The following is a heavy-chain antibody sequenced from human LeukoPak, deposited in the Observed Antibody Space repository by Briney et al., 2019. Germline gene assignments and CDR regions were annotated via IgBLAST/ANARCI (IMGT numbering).Heavy chain of an antibody. CDR3: AREGPRITIFGVVIIEGATDY. J-gene: IGHJ4*02. V-gene: IGHV3-7*01. D-gene: IGHD3-3*01. CDR2: IKKDGGET. Sequence: GGSLRLSCAASGFPFSSYWMAWVRLAPGKGLGWVASIKKDGGETFYVDSVKGRFAISRDNAKNSLYLQMNSLRAEDTAVYYCAREGPRITIFGVVIIEGATDYWGQGTLVTVSS. CDR1: GFPFSSYW.